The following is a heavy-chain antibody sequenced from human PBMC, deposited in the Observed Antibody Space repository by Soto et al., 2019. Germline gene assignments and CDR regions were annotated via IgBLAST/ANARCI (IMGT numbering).Heavy chain of an antibody. CDR1: GGSISSYY. D-gene: IGHD5-18*01. CDR3: ARAGYSYGPYYYGMDV. V-gene: IGHV4-59*01. J-gene: IGHJ6*02. Sequence: QVQLQESGPGLVKPSETLSLTCTVSGGSISSYYWSWIRQPPGKGLEWIGYIYYSGSTNYNPSLKGRVTISVDTSKNQFSLTLSSVTAADTAVYYCARAGYSYGPYYYGMDVWGQGTTVTVSS. CDR2: IYYSGST.